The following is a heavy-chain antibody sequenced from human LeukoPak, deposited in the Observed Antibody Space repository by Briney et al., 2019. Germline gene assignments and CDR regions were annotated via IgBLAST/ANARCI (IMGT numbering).Heavy chain of an antibody. J-gene: IGHJ4*02. CDR1: GDTFTGYY. CDR3: ARVIEGGATPFDY. D-gene: IGHD1-26*01. Sequence: ASVKVSCKASGDTFTGYYMHWVRQAPGQGLEWMGWINPNSGGTDFAQKFQGRVTMTRDTSISTAYMELSRLRSDDTAVYYCARVIEGGATPFDYWGQGTLVTVSS. CDR2: INPNSGGT. V-gene: IGHV1-2*02.